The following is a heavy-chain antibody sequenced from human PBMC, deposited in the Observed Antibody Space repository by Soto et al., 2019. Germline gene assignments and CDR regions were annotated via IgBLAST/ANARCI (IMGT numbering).Heavy chain of an antibody. J-gene: IGHJ4*02. CDR1: GGSFSDYY. D-gene: IGHD6-19*01. Sequence: SETLSLTCAVYGGSFSDYYWGWIRQPPGKGLEWIGEINHSGTTNYNPSLKSRVTISVDTSKNQFSLKVRSVTAADTAVYYCARGLRYGSGWYIYYFDYWGQGALVTVSS. CDR2: INHSGTT. V-gene: IGHV4-34*01. CDR3: ARGLRYGSGWYIYYFDY.